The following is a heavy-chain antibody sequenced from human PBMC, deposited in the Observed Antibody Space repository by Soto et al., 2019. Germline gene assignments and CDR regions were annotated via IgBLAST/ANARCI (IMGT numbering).Heavy chain of an antibody. V-gene: IGHV3-23*01. Sequence: GGSLRLSCAASGFTFSSYAMSWVRQAPGKGLERVSAISGSGGSTYYADSVKGRFTISRDNSKNTLYLQMNSLSAEDTAVYYCARESDTSYSNFPYYYYGMDVWGQGTTVTVSS. CDR2: ISGSGGST. CDR1: GFTFSSYA. CDR3: ARESDTSYSNFPYYYYGMDV. D-gene: IGHD4-4*01. J-gene: IGHJ6*02.